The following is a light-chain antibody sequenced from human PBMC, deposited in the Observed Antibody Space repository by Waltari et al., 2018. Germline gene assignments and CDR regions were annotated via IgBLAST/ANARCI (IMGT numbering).Light chain of an antibody. J-gene: IGLJ3*02. CDR2: GST. Sequence: QSLLTQLPSVSGAPGQRSTIPCTGSRSTIGGGYEVHWYHQFPGTPPKLLIFGSTNRASGVPDRFSGSKFDTSASLAITGLQPEDEADYYCQSYNSTLTGFWVFGGRTKQTVV. V-gene: IGLV1-40*01. CDR3: QSYNSTLTGFWV. CDR1: RSTIGGGYE.